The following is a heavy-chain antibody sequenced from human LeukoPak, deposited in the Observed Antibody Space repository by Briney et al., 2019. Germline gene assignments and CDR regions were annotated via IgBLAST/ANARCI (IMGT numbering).Heavy chain of an antibody. V-gene: IGHV3-74*01. Sequence: GGSLRLSCAASGFTFSSYWMDWVRQVPGKGLVWVARINCDGSSTRYADSVKGRFTISRDNAKNTLYLQMNSLRVEDTAVYYCTREALGYWFDPWGQGILVTVSS. J-gene: IGHJ5*02. CDR1: GFTFSSYW. D-gene: IGHD1-26*01. CDR2: INCDGSST. CDR3: TREALGYWFDP.